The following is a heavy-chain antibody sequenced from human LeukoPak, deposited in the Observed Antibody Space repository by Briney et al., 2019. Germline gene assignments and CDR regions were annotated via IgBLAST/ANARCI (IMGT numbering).Heavy chain of an antibody. V-gene: IGHV1-2*02. CDR2: INPNSGGT. J-gene: IGHJ5*02. CDR1: GYTFTDYY. CDR3: ARGSTRDSSGWYGPGKWFDP. Sequence: ASVKVSCKASGYTFTDYYMHWVRQAPGQGLEWMGWINPNSGGTNYAQNFQGRVTMTRDTSISTAFLELSSLRSDDTAVYYCARGSTRDSSGWYGPGKWFDPWGQGTRVTVSS. D-gene: IGHD6-19*01.